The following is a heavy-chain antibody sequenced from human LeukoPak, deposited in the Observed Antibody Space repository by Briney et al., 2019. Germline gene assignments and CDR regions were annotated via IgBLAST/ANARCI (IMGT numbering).Heavy chain of an antibody. CDR1: GYTFTGYY. CDR3: ARDRVGIRWPRPWYFEF. D-gene: IGHD3-9*01. J-gene: IGHJ4*02. CDR2: INPNTGAT. V-gene: IGHV1-2*02. Sequence: ASVKVSCKPSGYTFTGYYLHWVRQAPGQGLEWMGWINPNTGATIYAEKFQGRVTMTRDTSIDTAYMEMRSLRSDDTAVYYCARDRVGIRWPRPWYFEFWGQGTLITVSS.